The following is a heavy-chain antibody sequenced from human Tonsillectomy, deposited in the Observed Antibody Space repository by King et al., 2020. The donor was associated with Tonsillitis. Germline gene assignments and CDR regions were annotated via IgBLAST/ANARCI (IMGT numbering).Heavy chain of an antibody. CDR1: GGSISSYY. Sequence: QLQESGPGLVKPSETLSLTCTVSGGSISSYYWSWIRQPPGKGLEWIGYIYYSGSTNYNPSLKSRVTISVDTSKNQFSLKLSSVTAADTAVYYCARSFFYGGTRGWFDPWGQGTLVTVSS. V-gene: IGHV4-59*08. J-gene: IGHJ5*02. D-gene: IGHD4-23*01. CDR3: ARSFFYGGTRGWFDP. CDR2: IYYSGST.